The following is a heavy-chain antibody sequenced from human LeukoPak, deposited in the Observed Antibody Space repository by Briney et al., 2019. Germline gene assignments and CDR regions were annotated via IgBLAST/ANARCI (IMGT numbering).Heavy chain of an antibody. Sequence: SXKVXGXXLTELSMHWVRQAPGKGLEWMGGFDPEDGETIYAQKFQGRVTMTEDTSTDTAYMELSSLRSEDTAVYYCATDQRRGHFDYWGQGTLVTVSS. CDR2: FDPEDGET. CDR3: ATDQRRGHFDY. CDR1: GXXLTELS. J-gene: IGHJ4*02. V-gene: IGHV1-24*01. D-gene: IGHD1-1*01.